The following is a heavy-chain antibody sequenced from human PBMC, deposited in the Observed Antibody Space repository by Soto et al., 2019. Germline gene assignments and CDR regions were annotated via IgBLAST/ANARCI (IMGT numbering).Heavy chain of an antibody. CDR2: VHSTGGT. CDR1: GGSITSGGYF. Sequence: PSETLSLTCTVSGGSITSGGYFWDWIRQPPGKGLEWIGTVHSTGGTYYSPSLRSRVTISVDTSKNLFSLKMTSASATDTAVYYCAKALELRHYYYYGMDVWGQGTTVTVSS. V-gene: IGHV4-39*01. CDR3: AKALELRHYYYYGMDV. J-gene: IGHJ6*02. D-gene: IGHD1-7*01.